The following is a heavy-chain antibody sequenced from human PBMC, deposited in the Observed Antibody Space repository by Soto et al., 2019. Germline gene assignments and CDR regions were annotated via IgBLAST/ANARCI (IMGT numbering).Heavy chain of an antibody. Sequence: VQLVESGGGVVQPGRSLRLSCAASGFTFSDYAMHWVRQAPGKGLEWVAVVSHDGRKTHYADSVKGRFTISRDNSKSAVFLEMTSLSAEDTAVYYCAKGGRQWLVTSDFNYWGQGALVSVSS. V-gene: IGHV3-30*18. J-gene: IGHJ4*02. CDR2: VSHDGRKT. D-gene: IGHD6-19*01. CDR1: GFTFSDYA. CDR3: AKGGRQWLVTSDFNY.